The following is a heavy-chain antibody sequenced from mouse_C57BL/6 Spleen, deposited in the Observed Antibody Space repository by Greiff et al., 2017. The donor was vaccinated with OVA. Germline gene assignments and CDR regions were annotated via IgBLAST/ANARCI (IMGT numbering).Heavy chain of an antibody. CDR3: TRGGTYYGNYFDY. D-gene: IGHD2-10*01. Sequence: QVQLQQSGAELVRPGASVTLSCKASGYTFTDYEMHWVKQTPVHGLEWIGAIDPETGGTAYNQKFKGKAILTADKSSSTAYMELRSLTSEDSAVYYCTRGGTYYGNYFDYWGQGTTRTVSS. CDR1: GYTFTDYE. CDR2: IDPETGGT. J-gene: IGHJ2*01. V-gene: IGHV1-15*01.